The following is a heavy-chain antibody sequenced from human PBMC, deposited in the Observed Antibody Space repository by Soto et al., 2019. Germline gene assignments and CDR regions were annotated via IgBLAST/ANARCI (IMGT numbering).Heavy chain of an antibody. CDR2: ISYDGSNK. CDR1: GFTFSSYA. D-gene: IGHD4-4*01. V-gene: IGHV3-30-3*01. J-gene: IGHJ4*02. Sequence: QVQLVESGGGVVQPGRSLRLSCAASGFTFSSYAMHWVRQAPGKGLEWVAVISYDGSNKYYADSVKGRFTISRDNSKNTLYLQMNSLRAEDTAVYYCAREGATVTTFYLDYGVQGTLVTVSS. CDR3: AREGATVTTFYLDY.